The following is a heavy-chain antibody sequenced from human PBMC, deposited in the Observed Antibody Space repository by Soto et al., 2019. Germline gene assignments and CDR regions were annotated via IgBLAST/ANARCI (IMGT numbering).Heavy chain of an antibody. J-gene: IGHJ4*02. CDR3: ARARGARYFDY. CDR2: IYYSGST. Sequence: PSETLSLTCTVSGGSISSGEYYWSWIRQPPGKGLEWIGYIYYSGSTYYNPSLKSRVTISVDTSKNQFSLKLSSVTAADTAVYYCARARGARYFDYWGQGTLVTVSS. CDR1: GGSISSGEYY. D-gene: IGHD2-15*01. V-gene: IGHV4-30-4*01.